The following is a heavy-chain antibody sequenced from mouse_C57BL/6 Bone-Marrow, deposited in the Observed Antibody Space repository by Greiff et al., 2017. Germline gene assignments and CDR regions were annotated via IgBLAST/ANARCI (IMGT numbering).Heavy chain of an antibody. CDR1: GYTFTDHT. Sequence: QVQLQQSDAELVKPGASVKISCKASGYTFTDHTIHWVKQRPEQGLEWIGYIYPRDGSTKYNEKFKGKATLTADKSSSTAYMQLNSLTSEDSAVYCGARVGITTGGYYYSMDDWGQGTSVTVSS. V-gene: IGHV1-78*01. J-gene: IGHJ4*01. CDR3: ARVGITTGGYYYSMDD. CDR2: IYPRDGST. D-gene: IGHD2-4*01.